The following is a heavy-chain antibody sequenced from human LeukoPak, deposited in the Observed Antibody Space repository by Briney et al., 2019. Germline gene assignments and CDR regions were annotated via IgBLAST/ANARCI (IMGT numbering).Heavy chain of an antibody. J-gene: IGHJ4*02. V-gene: IGHV1-69*13. D-gene: IGHD6-19*01. CDR2: IIPIFGTA. CDR3: ARCYYSSGWEPHY. CDR1: GGTFSSYA. Sequence: SVKVSCKASGGTFSSYAISWVRQAPGQGLEWMGGIIPIFGTANYAQKFQGRVTITADESTSTAYMELSSLRSEDTAVYYCARCYYSSGWEPHYWGQETLVTVSS.